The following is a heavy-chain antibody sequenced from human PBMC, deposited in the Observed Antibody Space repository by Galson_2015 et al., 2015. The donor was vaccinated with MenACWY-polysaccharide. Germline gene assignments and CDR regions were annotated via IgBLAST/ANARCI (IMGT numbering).Heavy chain of an antibody. V-gene: IGHV3-33*01. Sequence: LRLSCAASGFNFNTHGMHWVRQAPGKGLEWGALIWYDGSKEYCAGSVKGRFTISKDNSKNTVYLQMNSLRAEDTAVYYCARALRGITVDDWGQGTLVAVSS. CDR3: ARALRGITVDD. J-gene: IGHJ4*02. D-gene: IGHD3-10*01. CDR1: GFNFNTHG. CDR2: IWYDGSKE.